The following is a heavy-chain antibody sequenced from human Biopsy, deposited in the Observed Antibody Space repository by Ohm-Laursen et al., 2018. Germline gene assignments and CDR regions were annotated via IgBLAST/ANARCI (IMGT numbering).Heavy chain of an antibody. J-gene: IGHJ5*02. Sequence: SSVKVSCKASGYTFTTYDINWVRQAPGQGLEWMGGIIGIFRTAHYAQKFQGRVTITADEFMSTAYMELSSLRSEDTAVYYCARGGGYNWNNGWFDPWGQGTLVTVSS. D-gene: IGHD1/OR15-1a*01. CDR2: IIGIFRTA. V-gene: IGHV1-69*01. CDR3: ARGGGYNWNNGWFDP. CDR1: GYTFTTYD.